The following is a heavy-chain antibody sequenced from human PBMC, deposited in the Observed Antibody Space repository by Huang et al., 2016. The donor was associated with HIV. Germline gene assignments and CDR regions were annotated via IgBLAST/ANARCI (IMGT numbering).Heavy chain of an antibody. CDR3: ARVPLLTIYTIDYYFDF. D-gene: IGHD2-8*01. Sequence: QVQLVQSGAEVKRPGASVKVSCQASGYTFASYAMHWVRQAPGQRLEWMGGIHAGNGNTKDSQKCQGRVTITRDTSANTAYMELTSLRSEDTAVYYCARVPLLTIYTIDYYFDFWGQGTLVTVSS. V-gene: IGHV1-3*01. CDR1: GYTFASYA. CDR2: IHAGNGNT. J-gene: IGHJ4*02.